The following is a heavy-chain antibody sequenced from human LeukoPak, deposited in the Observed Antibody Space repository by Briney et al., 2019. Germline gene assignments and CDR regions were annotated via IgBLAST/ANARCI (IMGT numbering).Heavy chain of an antibody. V-gene: IGHV4-30-2*01. CDR2: IYHSGST. CDR1: GGSISSGGYY. Sequence: SETLSLTCTVSGGSISSGGYYWSWIRQPPGKGLEWIGYIYHSGSTYYNPSLKSRVTISVDRSKNQFSLKLSSVTAADTAVYYCARSTPEGPDAFDIWGQGTMVTVSS. CDR3: ARSTPEGPDAFDI. J-gene: IGHJ3*02.